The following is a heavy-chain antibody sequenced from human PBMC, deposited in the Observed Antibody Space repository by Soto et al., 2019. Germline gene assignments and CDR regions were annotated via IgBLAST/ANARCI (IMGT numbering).Heavy chain of an antibody. V-gene: IGHV1-8*01. CDR1: GDTFTNFD. CDR2: MRANSGDT. Sequence: QVQLVQSGAEVKKPGASVKVSCKASGDTFTNFDINWVRQATGQGLEWMGWMRANSGDTGHAQKFQGRVSMTRNTSISTAYMELSSLRAEDTAVYYCARYIYGKGFNACGQGTLIIVSS. D-gene: IGHD5-18*01. CDR3: ARYIYGKGFNA. J-gene: IGHJ5*02.